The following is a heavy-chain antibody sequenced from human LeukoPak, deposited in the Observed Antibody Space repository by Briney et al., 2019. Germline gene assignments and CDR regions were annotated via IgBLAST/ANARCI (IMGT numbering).Heavy chain of an antibody. D-gene: IGHD5-18*01. Sequence: SVKVSRKASGYTFTGYYMHWVRQAPGQGLDGMGWINPNSGGTNYAQKFQGRVTMTRDTSISTAYMELSRLRSDDTAVYYCARDLSGYSYGYMIDYWGQGTLVTVSS. V-gene: IGHV1-2*02. CDR1: GYTFTGYY. CDR3: ARDLSGYSYGYMIDY. J-gene: IGHJ4*02. CDR2: INPNSGGT.